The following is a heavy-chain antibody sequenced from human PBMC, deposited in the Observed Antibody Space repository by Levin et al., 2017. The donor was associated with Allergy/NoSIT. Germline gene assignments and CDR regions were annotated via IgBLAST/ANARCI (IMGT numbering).Heavy chain of an antibody. V-gene: IGHV1-69*13. CDR1: GGPFSNYA. Sequence: SVKVSCKASGGPFSNYAINWVRQAPGQGLEWMGGVIPIFDTTNSAQKFQDRVTFTADESTSTAYMELSSLRSDDTAMYFCAGVKGSRRYYDIGGYAEIWGPGTLVTVSS. CDR2: VIPIFDTT. J-gene: IGHJ4*02. CDR3: AGVKGSRRYYDIGGYAEI. D-gene: IGHD3-22*01.